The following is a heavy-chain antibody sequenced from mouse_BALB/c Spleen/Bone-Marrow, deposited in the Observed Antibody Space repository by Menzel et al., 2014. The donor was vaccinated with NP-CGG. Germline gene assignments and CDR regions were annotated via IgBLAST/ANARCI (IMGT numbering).Heavy chain of an antibody. V-gene: IGHV1-54*03. Sequence: LVESGAELVRPGTSVKVSCKASGYAFTNYLIEWVKQRPGQGLEWIGVINPGSGGTNYNEKFRGKATLTADKSSSTAYMRLSSLTSDDSAVYFCAREKGKDAMDYWGQGTSVTVSS. CDR3: AREKGKDAMDY. CDR1: GYAFTNYL. D-gene: IGHD2-1*01. J-gene: IGHJ4*01. CDR2: INPGSGGT.